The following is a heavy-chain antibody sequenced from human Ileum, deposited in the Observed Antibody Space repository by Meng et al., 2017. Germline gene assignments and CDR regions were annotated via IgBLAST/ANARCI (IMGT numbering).Heavy chain of an antibody. CDR1: EFSLPTGGVG. V-gene: IGHV2-5*01. CDR2: IYWNDDK. CDR3: AHKTNWGPFDY. D-gene: IGHD7-27*01. J-gene: IGHJ4*02. Sequence: QITLNASGTTLVKPTQTRTLTCTFSEFSLPTGGVGVGWIRQPPGKDLEWLALIYWNDDKLYNPSLKTRLTITKDTSENQVVLTMTNMDPVDTATYYCAHKTNWGPFDYGGQGTLVTVSS.